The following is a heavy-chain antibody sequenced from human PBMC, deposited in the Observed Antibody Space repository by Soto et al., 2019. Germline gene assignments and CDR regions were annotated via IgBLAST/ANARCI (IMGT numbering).Heavy chain of an antibody. CDR1: GSASSSCY. CDR2: IYYSGST. Sequence: PSGTLSLTCAVSGSASSSCYWSWIRQPPGKGLEWIGCIYYSGSTNYNPSLKSRVTISVDTSKNQFSLKLSSVTAADTAVYYCARQSGLRGNNWFDPWGQGTLVTVSS. V-gene: IGHV4-59*08. D-gene: IGHD4-17*01. CDR3: ARQSGLRGNNWFDP. J-gene: IGHJ5*02.